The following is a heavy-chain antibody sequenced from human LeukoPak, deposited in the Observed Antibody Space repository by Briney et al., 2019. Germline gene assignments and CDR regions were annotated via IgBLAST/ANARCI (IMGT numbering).Heavy chain of an antibody. V-gene: IGHV4-59*01. D-gene: IGHD3-3*01. CDR2: IYYSGST. CDR1: GGSISSYY. Sequence: PSETLSLTCTVSGGSISSYYWSWIRQPPGKGLEWIGYIYYSGSTNYNPSLKSRVTISVDTSKNQFSLKLSSVTAADTAVYYCARAIDFWSGYPHYFDYWGQGTPVTVSS. CDR3: ARAIDFWSGYPHYFDY. J-gene: IGHJ4*02.